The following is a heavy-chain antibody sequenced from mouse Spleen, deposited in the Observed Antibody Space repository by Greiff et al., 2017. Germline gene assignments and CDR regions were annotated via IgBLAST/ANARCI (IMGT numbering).Heavy chain of an antibody. CDR3: ASLAGTHFDY. D-gene: IGHD4-1*01. CDR2: IYPGDGDT. J-gene: IGHJ2*01. V-gene: IGHV1-82*01. Sequence: QVQLKQSGPELVKPGASVKISCKASGYAFSSSWMNWVKQRPGQGLEWIGRIYPGDGDTNYNGKFKGKATLTADKSSSTAYMQLSSLTSVDSAVYFCASLAGTHFDYWGQGTTLTVSS. CDR1: GYAFSSSW.